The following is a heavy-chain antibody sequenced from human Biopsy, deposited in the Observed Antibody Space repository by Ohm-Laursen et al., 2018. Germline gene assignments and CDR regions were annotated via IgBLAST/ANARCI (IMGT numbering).Heavy chain of an antibody. CDR2: IWYDGSNK. J-gene: IGHJ5*02. CDR1: GFTFSSYG. CDR3: AKCMTGGSNYFFHP. V-gene: IGHV3-33*06. D-gene: IGHD2/OR15-2a*01. Sequence: SLRLSCSASGFTFSSYGMHWVRQAPGKGLEWVAAIWYDGSNKNYAGSVKGRFTISRDNSKNTLYLQMNSLRGEDTAVYYCAKCMTGGSNYFFHPCAQGPLVTVPP.